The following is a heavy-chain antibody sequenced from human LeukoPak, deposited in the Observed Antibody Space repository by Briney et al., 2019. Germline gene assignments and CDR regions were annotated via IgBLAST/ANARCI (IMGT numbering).Heavy chain of an antibody. Sequence: SETLSLTCTVSGGSISSGSYYWSWIRQPAGKGLEWIGRIYTSGSTNYNPSLKSRVTISVDTSKNQFSLKLSSVPAADTAVYYCARVSYGGIVIFDYWGQGTLVTVSS. V-gene: IGHV4-61*02. CDR1: GGSISSGSYY. CDR2: IYTSGST. D-gene: IGHD4-23*01. J-gene: IGHJ4*02. CDR3: ARVSYGGIVIFDY.